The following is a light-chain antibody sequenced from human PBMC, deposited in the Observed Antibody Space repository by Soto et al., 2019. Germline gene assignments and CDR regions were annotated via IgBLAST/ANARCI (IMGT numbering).Light chain of an antibody. V-gene: IGKV3-15*01. CDR2: GAS. CDR3: QQYNNWPGT. J-gene: IGKJ4*01. Sequence: IVMTQSPATLPVSPGERATLSCRTSQSVNSHLAWYQHKPGQAPSLLIYGASSIATGIPTRFSGSGSGTEFTLTIDSLQSEDFAIYFCQQYNNWPGTFGGGTKVEIK. CDR1: QSVNSH.